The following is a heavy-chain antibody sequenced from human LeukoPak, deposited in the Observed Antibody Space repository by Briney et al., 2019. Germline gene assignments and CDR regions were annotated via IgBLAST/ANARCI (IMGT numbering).Heavy chain of an antibody. CDR2: ISGSGGST. CDR1: GFTFSSYA. Sequence: GGSLRLSCAASGFTFSSYAMSWVRQAPGKGLEWVSAISGSGGSTYYADSVKGRFTISRDNSKNTLYLQMNSLRAEDTAVYYCAKDWWELLPPPQPWDYWGQGTLVTVSS. D-gene: IGHD1-26*01. V-gene: IGHV3-23*01. CDR3: AKDWWELLPPPQPWDY. J-gene: IGHJ4*02.